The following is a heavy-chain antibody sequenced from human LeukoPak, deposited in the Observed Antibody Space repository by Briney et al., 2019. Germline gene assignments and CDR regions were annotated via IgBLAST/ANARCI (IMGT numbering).Heavy chain of an antibody. Sequence: GGSLRLSCAASGFTFDDYSMHWVRHAPGKGLEWVSGISWDSDTIDYADSVKGRFTISRDNAKNSLFLQMNSLRAEDTAVYYCARDYENLTGSKTRFHYWGQGTLVTVSS. CDR3: ARDYENLTGSKTRFHY. D-gene: IGHD3-9*01. CDR2: ISWDSDTI. V-gene: IGHV3-9*01. CDR1: GFTFDDYS. J-gene: IGHJ4*02.